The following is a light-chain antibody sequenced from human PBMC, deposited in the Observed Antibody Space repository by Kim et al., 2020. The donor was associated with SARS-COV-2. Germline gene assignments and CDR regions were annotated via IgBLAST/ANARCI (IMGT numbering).Light chain of an antibody. Sequence: DIQLTQSPSSLSASVGDTVTITCRASQSVTSFLIWYQQKPGKAPNLLLYGASTLLSGVPSRFTGSGSGTNFTLTINNLQPQDSATYFCQHNYASPWTFGQGTKLEI. CDR2: GAS. CDR1: QSVTSF. V-gene: IGKV1-39*01. CDR3: QHNYASPWT. J-gene: IGKJ1*01.